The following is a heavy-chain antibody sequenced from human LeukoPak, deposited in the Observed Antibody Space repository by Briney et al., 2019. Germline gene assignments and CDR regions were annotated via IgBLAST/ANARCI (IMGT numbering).Heavy chain of an antibody. V-gene: IGHV3-23*01. Sequence: GGSLRLSCAASGFTFSSYAMSWVRQAPGKGLEWVSAISGSGGSTYYADSVKGRFTISRDNSKNTLYLQMNSLRAEDTAVYYCAAQADYYYDSSCIDYWGQGTLVTVSS. CDR2: ISGSGGST. CDR1: GFTFSSYA. CDR3: AAQADYYYDSSCIDY. J-gene: IGHJ4*02. D-gene: IGHD3-22*01.